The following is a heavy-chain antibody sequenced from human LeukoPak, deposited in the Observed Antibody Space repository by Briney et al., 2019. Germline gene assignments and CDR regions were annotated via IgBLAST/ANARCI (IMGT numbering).Heavy chain of an antibody. D-gene: IGHD3-3*01. V-gene: IGHV4-30-4*01. Sequence: SETLSLTCTVSGGSISSGDYYWSWIRQPPGKGLEWIGYIYYSGSTYYNPSLKSRVTISVDTSKNQFSLKLSSVTAADTAVYYCARVEYDFWSGYSPLNWFDPWGQGILVIVSS. CDR3: ARVEYDFWSGYSPLNWFDP. CDR1: GGSISSGDYY. CDR2: IYYSGST. J-gene: IGHJ5*02.